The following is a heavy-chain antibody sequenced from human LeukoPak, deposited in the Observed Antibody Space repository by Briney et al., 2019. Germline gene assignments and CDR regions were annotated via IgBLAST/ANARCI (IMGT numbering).Heavy chain of an antibody. J-gene: IGHJ6*04. V-gene: IGHV3-7*03. CDR1: GFTFSSYW. D-gene: IGHD3-10*01. CDR2: IKQDGSEK. Sequence: AGSLRLSCAASGFTFSSYWMSWVRQAPGKGLEWVANIKQDGSEKYYVDSVKGRFTISRDNAKNSLYLQMNSLRAEDTAVYYCASSGSGSKNTYYYYGMDVWGKGTTVTVSS. CDR3: ASSGSGSKNTYYYYGMDV.